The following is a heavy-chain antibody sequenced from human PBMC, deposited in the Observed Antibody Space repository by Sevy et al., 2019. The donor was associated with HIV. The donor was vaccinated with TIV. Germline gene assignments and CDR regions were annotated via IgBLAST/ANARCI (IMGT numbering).Heavy chain of an antibody. CDR2: IYPGDSDT. Sequence: GESLKISCKGSGYSFTSYCIGWVRQMPGKGLEWMGIIYPGDSDTRYSPSFQGQVTISADKSISTAYLQWSSLKASDTAMYYCARKRNYYYGSGSYYNFDYWGQGTLVTVSS. CDR1: GYSFTSYC. D-gene: IGHD3-10*01. V-gene: IGHV5-51*01. CDR3: ARKRNYYYGSGSYYNFDY. J-gene: IGHJ4*02.